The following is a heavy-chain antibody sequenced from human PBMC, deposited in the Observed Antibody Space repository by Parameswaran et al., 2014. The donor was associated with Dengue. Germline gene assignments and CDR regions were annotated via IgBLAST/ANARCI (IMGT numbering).Heavy chain of an antibody. CDR2: ISGSGGST. J-gene: IGHJ4*02. Sequence: VRQMPGKGLEWVSAISGSGGSTYYADSVKGRFTISRDNSKNTLYLQMNSLRAEDTAVYYCAKGLAARLSYFDYWGQGTLVTVSS. D-gene: IGHD6-6*01. CDR3: AKGLAARLSYFDY. V-gene: IGHV3-23*01.